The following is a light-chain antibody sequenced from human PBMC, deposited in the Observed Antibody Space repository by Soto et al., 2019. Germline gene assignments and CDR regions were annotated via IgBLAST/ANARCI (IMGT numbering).Light chain of an antibody. CDR3: QQYENLPT. Sequence: DIQMTQTPSSLSASVGDRIIITFRASHFISNYLNWYQQKPGKAPKLLIYDASNLEAGVPSRFRGSGSGTDFTFTISRLQPEDIATYYCQQYENLPTFGHGTRLEIK. V-gene: IGKV1-33*01. J-gene: IGKJ5*01. CDR1: HFISNY. CDR2: DAS.